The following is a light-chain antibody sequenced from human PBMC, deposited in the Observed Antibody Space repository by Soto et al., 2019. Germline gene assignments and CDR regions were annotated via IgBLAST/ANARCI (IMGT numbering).Light chain of an antibody. Sequence: QSVLTQPASVSGSPGQSITISCTGTTSGFGSYNHVYWYQKYPGKAPKLMIYEGNKRPSGVSNRFSGSKSGNTASLTISGLQDEDEADYYCCSYAGSSTYVFGTGTKVTVL. CDR3: CSYAGSSTYV. V-gene: IGLV2-23*01. CDR1: TSGFGSYNH. CDR2: EGN. J-gene: IGLJ1*01.